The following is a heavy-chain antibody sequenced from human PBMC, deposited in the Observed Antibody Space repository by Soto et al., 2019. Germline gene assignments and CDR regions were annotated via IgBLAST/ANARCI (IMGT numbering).Heavy chain of an antibody. Sequence: EVQLVQSGAEVKKPGESLKISCKGSGYSFTSYWIGWVRQMPGKGLEWMGIIYPGDSDTRYSPSFQGQVTISADKSISTAYLQWSSLKASDISMYWCARRTGGDILTFGGVIADYWGQGTLVTVSS. CDR3: ARRTGGDILTFGGVIADY. D-gene: IGHD3-16*02. V-gene: IGHV5-51*03. J-gene: IGHJ4*02. CDR2: IYPGDSDT. CDR1: GYSFTSYW.